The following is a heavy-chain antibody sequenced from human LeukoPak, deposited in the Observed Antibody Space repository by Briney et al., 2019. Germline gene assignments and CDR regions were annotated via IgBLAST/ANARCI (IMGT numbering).Heavy chain of an antibody. CDR3: ARKSDTKAPDY. J-gene: IGHJ4*02. V-gene: IGHV5-51*01. CDR2: VYPDDSET. D-gene: IGHD5-18*01. CDR1: GYSFTTYS. Sequence: GESLKISCKASGYSFTTYSIGWVRQMPGKGLEWMGIVYPDDSETRYSPSVEGQVTFSVDISINTAYLQWNSLKASDSAMYYCARKSDTKAPDYWGQGTLVTVSS.